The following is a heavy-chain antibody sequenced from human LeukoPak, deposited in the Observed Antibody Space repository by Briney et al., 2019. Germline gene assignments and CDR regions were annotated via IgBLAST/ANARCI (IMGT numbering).Heavy chain of an antibody. D-gene: IGHD3-9*01. CDR1: GFTFSSYA. J-gene: IGHJ4*02. V-gene: IGHV3-23*01. CDR2: ISGSGGST. Sequence: QPGGSLRLSCAASGFTFSSYAMSWVRQAPGKGLEWVSAISGSGGSTYYADSVKGRFTISRDNSKNTLYLQMNSLRAEDTAVYYCAKEPELRYFDWLPTYYFDYWGQGTLVTVSS. CDR3: AKEPELRYFDWLPTYYFDY.